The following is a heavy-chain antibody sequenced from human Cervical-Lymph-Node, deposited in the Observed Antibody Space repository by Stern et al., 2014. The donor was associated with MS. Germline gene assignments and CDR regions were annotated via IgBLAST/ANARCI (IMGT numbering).Heavy chain of an antibody. V-gene: IGHV2-5*02. CDR3: AHSWSGSYSVHYYGMDV. J-gene: IGHJ6*02. CDR1: GFSLRTTGVG. D-gene: IGHD3-3*01. Sequence: QVTLKESGPTLVKPTETLTLTCTFSGFSLRTTGVGVNWIRQPPGKALEWLAMIYWDEDKGYSASLRSRLTITKDTSKNQVVLTMTNVDPADTGIYYCAHSWSGSYSVHYYGMDVWGQGTTVTVSS. CDR2: IYWDEDK.